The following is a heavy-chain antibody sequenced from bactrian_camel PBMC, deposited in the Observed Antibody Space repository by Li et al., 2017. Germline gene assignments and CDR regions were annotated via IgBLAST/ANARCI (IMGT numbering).Heavy chain of an antibody. J-gene: IGHJ4*01. CDR1: GFTFSSYA. V-gene: IGHV3S40*01. CDR2: ISFGGGST. D-gene: IGHD4*01. Sequence: DVQLVESGGGLVQPGGSLRLSCAASGFTFSSYAMSWVRQAPGKGLEWASSISFGGGSTYCADSVKGRFTISPDNAKNTVYLQMNSLKSEDTALYYCATTARGDPESRRHQGTQVTVS.